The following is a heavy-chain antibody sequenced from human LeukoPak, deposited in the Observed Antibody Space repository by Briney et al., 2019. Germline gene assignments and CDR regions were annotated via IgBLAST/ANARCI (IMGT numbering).Heavy chain of an antibody. CDR1: GFTFSSYE. CDR3: ARDIFPTGPHPFDY. V-gene: IGHV3-48*03. J-gene: IGHJ4*02. Sequence: GGSLRLSCAASGFTFSSYEMNWVRQAPGKGLEWVSYISSSGSTIYYADSVKGRFTISRDNAKNSLYLQMNSLRAEDTAVYYCARDIFPTGPHPFDYWGQGTLVTVSS. D-gene: IGHD2-21*01. CDR2: ISSSGSTI.